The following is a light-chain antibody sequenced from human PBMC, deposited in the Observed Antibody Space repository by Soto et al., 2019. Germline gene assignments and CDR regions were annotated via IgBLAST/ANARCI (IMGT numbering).Light chain of an antibody. CDR2: GAS. V-gene: IGKV3-20*01. Sequence: EIVLTQSPGTLSLSPGERATLSCRASQNVDTNYLAWYQQKPGQAPRIIIFGASGRATGIPDRFSGSGSGTDFTLTISRLEPEDFAVYYCQQYHHWPPITFGQGTRLEIK. CDR3: QQYHHWPPIT. CDR1: QNVDTNY. J-gene: IGKJ5*01.